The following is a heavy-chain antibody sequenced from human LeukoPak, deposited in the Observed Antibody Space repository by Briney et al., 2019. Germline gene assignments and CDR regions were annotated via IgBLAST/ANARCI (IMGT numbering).Heavy chain of an antibody. CDR2: INPYSYGT. Sequence: WASVKVSCKASGYTFTGYYMHWVRQAPGQGLEWMGWINPYSYGTNYAQKFQGRVTMTRDTSISTAYMELSRLRSDDTAVYYCARGGRVTTVVTLLDYWGQGTLVTVSS. CDR1: GYTFTGYY. V-gene: IGHV1-2*02. J-gene: IGHJ4*02. CDR3: ARGGRVTTVVTLLDY. D-gene: IGHD4-23*01.